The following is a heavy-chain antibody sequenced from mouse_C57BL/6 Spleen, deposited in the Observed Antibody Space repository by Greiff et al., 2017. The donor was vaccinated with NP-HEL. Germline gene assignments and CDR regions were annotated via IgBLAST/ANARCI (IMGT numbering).Heavy chain of an antibody. D-gene: IGHD1-1*01. V-gene: IGHV14-4*01. CDR2: IDPENGDT. J-gene: IGHJ1*03. CDR3: TTRFTVVATAWYFDV. CDR1: GFNIKDDY. Sequence: EVQLQQSGAELVRPGASVKLSCTASGFNIKDDYMHWVKQRPEQGLEWIGWIDPENGDTEYASKFQGKATITADTSSNTAYLQLSSLTSEDTAVYYCTTRFTVVATAWYFDVWGTGTTVTVSS.